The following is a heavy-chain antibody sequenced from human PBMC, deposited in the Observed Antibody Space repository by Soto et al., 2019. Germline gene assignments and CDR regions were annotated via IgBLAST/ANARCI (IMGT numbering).Heavy chain of an antibody. J-gene: IGHJ6*02. V-gene: IGHV4-31*03. Sequence: QVQLQESGPGLVKPSQTLSLTCTVSGGSISSGGYYWSWIRQPPGKGLEWIGYIYYSGSTYYNPSLNSRVTISVDTSKNQFSLKLSSVTAADTAVYYCARDLRFRGFYGMDVWGQGTTVTVSS. CDR1: GGSISSGGYY. CDR3: ARDLRFRGFYGMDV. D-gene: IGHD3-10*01. CDR2: IYYSGST.